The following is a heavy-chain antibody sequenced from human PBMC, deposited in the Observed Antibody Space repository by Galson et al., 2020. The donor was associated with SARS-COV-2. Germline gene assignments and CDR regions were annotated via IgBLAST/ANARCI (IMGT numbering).Heavy chain of an antibody. Sequence: SETLSLTCTVSGGSISSSSYYWGWIRQPPGKGLEWLGRIYYSGSTYYNPSLKSRVTISVDTSKNQFSLKLSSVTAADTAVYYCARQQLLVPVDYWGQGTLVTVSS. CDR1: GGSISSSSYY. V-gene: IGHV4-39*01. CDR2: IYYSGST. D-gene: IGHD6-13*01. CDR3: ARQQLLVPVDY. J-gene: IGHJ4*02.